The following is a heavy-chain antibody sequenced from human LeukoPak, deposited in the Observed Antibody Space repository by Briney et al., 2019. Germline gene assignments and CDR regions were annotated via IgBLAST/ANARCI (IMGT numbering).Heavy chain of an antibody. CDR1: GGSISSYY. Sequence: SETLSLTCTVSGGSISSYYWSWIRQPPGKGLEWIGYIYYSGSTNYNPSLKSRVTISVDTSKNQFSLELSSVTAADTAVYYCARGLPTYYYDSSGYRNPFDIWGQGTMVTVSS. J-gene: IGHJ3*02. D-gene: IGHD3-22*01. V-gene: IGHV4-59*01. CDR2: IYYSGST. CDR3: ARGLPTYYYDSSGYRNPFDI.